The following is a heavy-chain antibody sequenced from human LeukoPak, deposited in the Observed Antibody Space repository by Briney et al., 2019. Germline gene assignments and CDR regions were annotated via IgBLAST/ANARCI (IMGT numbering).Heavy chain of an antibody. Sequence: GASMKVSCKASGYTFIDYYIHWVRQAPGQGLEWMGWINPNSGGTNYAQKFQGRVTMTRDTSISTAYMELSRLRSDDTAVYYCARVSRWLQSNGHFDYWGQGTLVTVSS. J-gene: IGHJ4*02. D-gene: IGHD5-24*01. V-gene: IGHV1-2*02. CDR1: GYTFIDYY. CDR3: ARVSRWLQSNGHFDY. CDR2: INPNSGGT.